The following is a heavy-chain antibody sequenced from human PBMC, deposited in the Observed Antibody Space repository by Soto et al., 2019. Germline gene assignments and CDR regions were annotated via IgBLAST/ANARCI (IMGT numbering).Heavy chain of an antibody. J-gene: IGHJ4*02. CDR2: ISSGSKTI. D-gene: IGHD3-9*01. V-gene: IGHV3-48*02. Sequence: GGSLRLSCAASGFTFSGYSVNWVRQAPGKGLEWISYISSGSKTIYYADSVKGRFIVSRDNAKNSQYLQMNSLRDEDTAVYYCVREDILGVRSFDYWGQGTLVTVSS. CDR3: VREDILGVRSFDY. CDR1: GFTFSGYS.